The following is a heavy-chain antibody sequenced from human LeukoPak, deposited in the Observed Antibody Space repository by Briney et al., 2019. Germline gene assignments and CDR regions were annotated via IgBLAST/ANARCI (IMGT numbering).Heavy chain of an antibody. D-gene: IGHD3-22*01. CDR2: ISYDGSNK. Sequence: HPGGSLRLSCAASGFTFSSYAMHWVRQAPGKGLEWVAVISYDGSNKYYADSVKGRFTISRDNSKNTLYLQMNSLRAEDTAVYYCARASGDYYDSSGYFDYWGQGTLVTVSS. CDR3: ARASGDYYDSSGYFDY. CDR1: GFTFSSYA. J-gene: IGHJ4*02. V-gene: IGHV3-30-3*01.